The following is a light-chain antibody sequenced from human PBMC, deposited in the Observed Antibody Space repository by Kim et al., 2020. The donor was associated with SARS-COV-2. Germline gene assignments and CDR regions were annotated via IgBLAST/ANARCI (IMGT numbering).Light chain of an antibody. Sequence: LGQSVRITCQGDSLRTYYATWYQQKPGQAPLLLIFGDNNRPFGIPDRFSGSRSGDTASLTITGAQAEDEADYYCDSRDSSGNHWVFGGGTQLTVL. V-gene: IGLV3-19*01. CDR2: GDN. CDR1: SLRTYY. J-gene: IGLJ3*02. CDR3: DSRDSSGNHWV.